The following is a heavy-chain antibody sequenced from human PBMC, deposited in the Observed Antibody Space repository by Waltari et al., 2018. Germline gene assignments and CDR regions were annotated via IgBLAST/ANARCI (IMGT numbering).Heavy chain of an antibody. CDR1: GCTLSSFW. V-gene: IGHV3-7*01. CDR2: MNRDGSET. CDR3: ARLSSSWNEKGAFDI. J-gene: IGHJ3*02. D-gene: IGHD6-13*01. Sequence: EVQLVESGGGLVQPGGSLRLSCGGTGCTLSSFWLSWVRQAPGKGLDWVANMNRDGSETYYVDSVKGRFTISRDNAKNSLYLEMNTLRVEDTAIYYCARLSSSWNEKGAFDIWGQGTMVTVSS.